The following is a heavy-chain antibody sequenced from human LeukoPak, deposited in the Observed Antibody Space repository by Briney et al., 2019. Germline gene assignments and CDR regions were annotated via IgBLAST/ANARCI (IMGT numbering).Heavy chain of an antibody. V-gene: IGHV3-23*01. CDR1: GFTVSNFG. D-gene: IGHD6-19*01. CDR2: ITGSDLST. J-gene: IGHJ4*02. CDR3: ARSRYSSGRGAFEY. Sequence: GGSLRLSRAASGFTVSNFGMSWVRQAPGKGLEWVSIITGSDLSTDYADSVKGRFTISRDNSKNTLYLQMNSLRAEDTAVYYCARSRYSSGRGAFEYWGQGTLVTVSS.